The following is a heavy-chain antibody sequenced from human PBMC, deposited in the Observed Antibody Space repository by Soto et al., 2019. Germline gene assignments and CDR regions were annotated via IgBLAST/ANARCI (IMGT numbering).Heavy chain of an antibody. D-gene: IGHD2-15*01. CDR2: IIPIFGTA. CDR1: GGTFSSYA. CDR3: ARSQGGSSSLDIYSYYYYGMDV. V-gene: IGHV1-69*01. J-gene: IGHJ6*02. Sequence: QVQLVQAGAEVKKPGSSVKVSCKAPGGTFSSYAISWVRQAPGQGLEWMGGIIPIFGTANYAQKFQGRVTITADESTSTGYMELSSLRSEHTAVYYCARSQGGSSSLDIYSYYYYGMDVWGHGTTVTVSS.